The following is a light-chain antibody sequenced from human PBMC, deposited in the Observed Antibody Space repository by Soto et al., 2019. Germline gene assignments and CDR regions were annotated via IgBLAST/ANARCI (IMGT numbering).Light chain of an antibody. V-gene: IGKV1-5*01. Sequence: DIPLTQSPSTLSASVGDSVTITCRASQSVTDWLAWYQQKPGKAPQLLIYDAFILQSGVPSRFSGSGSGTEFSLPISSLQPDDVAPYYCQQYYRSCTFGQGTKVEIK. J-gene: IGKJ2*02. CDR3: QQYYRSCT. CDR1: QSVTDW. CDR2: DAF.